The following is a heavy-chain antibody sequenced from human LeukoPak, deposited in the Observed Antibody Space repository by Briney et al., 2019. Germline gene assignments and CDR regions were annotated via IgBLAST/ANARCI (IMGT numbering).Heavy chain of an antibody. Sequence: PSETLSLTCTVSGGSISSSSYYWSWIRQPPGKGLEWIGYIYYSGSTYYNPSLKSRVTISVDTSKNQFSLKLSSATAADTAVYYCARARFLEWLFNDYWGQGTLVTVSS. V-gene: IGHV4-30-4*08. D-gene: IGHD3-3*01. CDR1: GGSISSSSYY. J-gene: IGHJ4*02. CDR3: ARARFLEWLFNDY. CDR2: IYYSGST.